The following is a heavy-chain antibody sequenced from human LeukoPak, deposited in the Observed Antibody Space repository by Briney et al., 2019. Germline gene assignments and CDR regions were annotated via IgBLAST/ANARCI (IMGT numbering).Heavy chain of an antibody. J-gene: IGHJ6*03. D-gene: IGHD3-22*01. V-gene: IGHV4-59*01. CDR3: ARHTYYYDSSGLYYYYYMDV. CDR2: IYYSGST. Sequence: SSETLSLSCTVSGGSISSYYWSWIRQPPGKGLEWIGYIYYSGSTNYNPSLKSRVTISRDTSKNQFSLKLSSVTAADSAVYFCARHTYYYDSSGLYYYYYMDVWGKGTTVTVSS. CDR1: GGSISSYY.